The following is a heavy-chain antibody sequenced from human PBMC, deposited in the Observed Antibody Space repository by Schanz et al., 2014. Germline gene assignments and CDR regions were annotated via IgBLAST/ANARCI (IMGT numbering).Heavy chain of an antibody. CDR3: ARDRDAGGYDS. D-gene: IGHD2-8*02. V-gene: IGHV3-11*04. CDR2: ISNGGGYI. Sequence: QVQLVESGGTLVKPGGSLRLSCVVSGFTFSDYYMSWIRQAPGKGLEWVSSISNGGGYIYYADSVKGRFTISRDNAKNSVYLQMHSLRAEDTALYYCARDRDAGGYDSWGQGTLVTVSS. J-gene: IGHJ5*01. CDR1: GFTFSDYY.